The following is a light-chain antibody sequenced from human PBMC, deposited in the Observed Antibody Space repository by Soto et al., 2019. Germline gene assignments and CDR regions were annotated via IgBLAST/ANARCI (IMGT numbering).Light chain of an antibody. J-gene: IGLJ3*02. CDR1: SGSIASNY. CDR3: QSYDTTNLV. Sequence: NFMLPQPHSVSESPGKTVTISCTRSSGSIASNYVQWYQQRPGSAPTTVIYEDNRRPSGVPDRLSGSIDSSSNAASLTISGLKTEDEADYYCQSYDTTNLVFGGGTKLTVL. CDR2: EDN. V-gene: IGLV6-57*03.